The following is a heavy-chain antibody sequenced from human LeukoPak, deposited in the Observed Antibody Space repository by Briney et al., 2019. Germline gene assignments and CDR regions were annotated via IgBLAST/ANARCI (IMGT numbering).Heavy chain of an antibody. J-gene: IGHJ4*02. CDR3: ARGGQIGTVDY. D-gene: IGHD1-1*01. Sequence: GGSLRLSCAASGFIFSTYWMSWVRQAPGKGREWVANINEDGSEKYYVDSVKGRFTISRDNAKISVYLQMNSPRAEDTAVYYCARGGQIGTVDYWGQGALVTVSS. CDR2: INEDGSEK. V-gene: IGHV3-7*01. CDR1: GFIFSTYW.